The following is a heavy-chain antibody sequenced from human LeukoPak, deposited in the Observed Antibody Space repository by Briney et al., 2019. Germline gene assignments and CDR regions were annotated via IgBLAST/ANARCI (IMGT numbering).Heavy chain of an antibody. V-gene: IGHV4-34*01. Sequence: SETLSLTCAVYGGSFSGYYWSWIRQPPGKGLGWIGEINHSGSTNYNPSLKSRVTISVDTSKNQFSLKLSSVTAADTAVYYCARLKSAMGAYYYYYYGMDVWGQGTTVTVSS. CDR3: ARLKSAMGAYYYYYYGMDV. J-gene: IGHJ6*02. D-gene: IGHD3-16*01. CDR2: INHSGST. CDR1: GGSFSGYY.